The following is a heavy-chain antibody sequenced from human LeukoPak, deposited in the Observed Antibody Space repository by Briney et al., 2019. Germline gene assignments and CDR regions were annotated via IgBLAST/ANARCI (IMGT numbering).Heavy chain of an antibody. Sequence: SETLPLTCAVSGGSIISADYSWSWIRQPPGKGLEWIGYIYHSGSTSYYPSLKSRVTISLDRSKNQFSLKLRSVTAADTAVYYCARVVGYSGYDGAFDIWGQGTMVTVSS. D-gene: IGHD5-12*01. V-gene: IGHV4-30-2*01. CDR1: GGSIISADYS. J-gene: IGHJ3*02. CDR2: IYHSGST. CDR3: ARVVGYSGYDGAFDI.